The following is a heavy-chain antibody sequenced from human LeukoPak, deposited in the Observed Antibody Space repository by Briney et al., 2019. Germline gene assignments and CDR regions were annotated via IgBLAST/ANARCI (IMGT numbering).Heavy chain of an antibody. CDR1: GGSISSSNW. CDR3: ARRGRRQWLILVSVSYHSYYIDH. Sequence: PSETLSLTCAVSGGSISSSNWWSWVRQPPGKGLEWIGEIYHSGSTNYNPSLKSRVTISVDKSKNQFSLKLSSVTAADTAVYYCARRGRRQWLILVSVSYHSYYIDHWGQGTLVTVSS. D-gene: IGHD6-19*01. CDR2: IYHSGST. V-gene: IGHV4-4*02. J-gene: IGHJ4*02.